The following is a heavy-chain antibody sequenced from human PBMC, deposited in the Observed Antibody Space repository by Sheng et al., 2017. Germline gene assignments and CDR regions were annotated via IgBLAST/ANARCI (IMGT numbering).Heavy chain of an antibody. CDR3: ARSPXFIAAAGYWYFDL. CDR1: GFTFSSYW. D-gene: IGHD6-13*01. V-gene: IGHV3-7*01. CDR2: IKQDGSEK. J-gene: IGHJ2*01. Sequence: EVQLVESGGGLVQPGGSLRLSCAASGFTFSSYWMSWVRQAPGKGLEWVANIKQDGSEKYYVDSVKGRFTISRDNAKNSLYLQMNSLRAEDTAVYYCARSPXFIAAAGYWYFDLWGLAPWSLSPQ.